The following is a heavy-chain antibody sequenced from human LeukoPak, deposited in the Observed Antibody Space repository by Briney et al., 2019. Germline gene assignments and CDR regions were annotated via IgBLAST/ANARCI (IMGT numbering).Heavy chain of an antibody. CDR1: GGSISSGGYY. V-gene: IGHV4-31*03. J-gene: IGHJ5*02. Sequence: SQTLSLTCTVSGGSISSGGYYWSWIRQHPGKGLEWIGYIYYSGSTYYNPSLKSRVTISVDTSKNQFSLKLSSVTAADTAVYYCARVDEGSYYYDSSGYFTWFDPWGQGTLVTVSS. D-gene: IGHD3-22*01. CDR3: ARVDEGSYYYDSSGYFTWFDP. CDR2: IYYSGST.